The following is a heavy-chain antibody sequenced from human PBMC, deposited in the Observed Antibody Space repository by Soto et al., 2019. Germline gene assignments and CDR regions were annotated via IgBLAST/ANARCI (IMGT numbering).Heavy chain of an antibody. Sequence: GESLKISCKGCGYSFTSYWISWVRQMPCKCLEWMWSIDPSDSYTNYSPSFQGHVTISADKSISTAYLQWSSLKASDTAMYYCARHAYSGYDNYYYYGMDVWGQGTTVTVSS. J-gene: IGHJ6*02. CDR3: ARHAYSGYDNYYYYGMDV. V-gene: IGHV5-10-1*01. D-gene: IGHD5-12*01. CDR1: GYSFTSYW. CDR2: IDPSDSYT.